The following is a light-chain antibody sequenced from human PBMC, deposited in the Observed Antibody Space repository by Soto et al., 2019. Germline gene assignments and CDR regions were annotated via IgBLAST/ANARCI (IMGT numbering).Light chain of an antibody. Sequence: QSALTQPASVSGSLGQSITISCTGTSSDVGGYKYVSWYQQHPGKAPKLMIYDITNRPPGVSNRFSGSKSGNTASLTISGLQAEDGADYYCSSYTLINTAVFGGGTQLTVL. V-gene: IGLV2-14*01. J-gene: IGLJ7*01. CDR1: SSDVGGYKY. CDR3: SSYTLINTAV. CDR2: DIT.